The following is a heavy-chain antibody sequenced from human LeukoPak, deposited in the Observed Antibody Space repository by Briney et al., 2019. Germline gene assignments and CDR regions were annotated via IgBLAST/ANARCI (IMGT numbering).Heavy chain of an antibody. V-gene: IGHV1-2*02. CDR3: ARDRSGWDDAFDL. Sequence: ASVKVSCKSSGYTFTGYYIHWVRQAPGQGLEWMGWINPNGGGTNYAQKFQGRVTMTRDTSISTAYMELSWLRSDDTAIYYCARDRSGWDDAFDLWGPGTMVTVSS. D-gene: IGHD6-19*01. CDR1: GYTFTGYY. CDR2: INPNGGGT. J-gene: IGHJ3*01.